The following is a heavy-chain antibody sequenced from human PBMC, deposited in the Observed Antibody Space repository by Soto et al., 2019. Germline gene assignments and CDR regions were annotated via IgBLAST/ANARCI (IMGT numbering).Heavy chain of an antibody. V-gene: IGHV1-46*03. CDR1: GYTFTSYY. D-gene: IGHD3-3*01. J-gene: IGHJ3*02. Sequence: ASVKVSCKASGYTFTSYYMHWVRQAPGQGLEWVGIINPSGGSTSYAQKFQGRVTMTRDTSTSTVYMELSSLRSEDTAVYYCARGNDFWSGYPFSPDDAFDIWGQGTMVTVSS. CDR3: ARGNDFWSGYPFSPDDAFDI. CDR2: INPSGGST.